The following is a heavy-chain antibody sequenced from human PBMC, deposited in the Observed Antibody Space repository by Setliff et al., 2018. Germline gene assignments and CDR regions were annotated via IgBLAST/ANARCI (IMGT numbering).Heavy chain of an antibody. CDR1: GGTFSSYG. Sequence: ASVKVSCKASGGTFSSYGFSWVRQAPGQGLEWMGRISVYNGNTNYGQKYQGRVAMTTDTSTNTVYMELRSLRSDDTAVYFCVREYSGGGLTWGQGTMVTVSS. V-gene: IGHV1-18*01. D-gene: IGHD1-26*01. J-gene: IGHJ3*01. CDR2: ISVYNGNT. CDR3: VREYSGGGLT.